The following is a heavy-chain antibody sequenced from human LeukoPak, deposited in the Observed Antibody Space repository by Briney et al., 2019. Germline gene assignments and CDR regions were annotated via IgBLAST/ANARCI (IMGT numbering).Heavy chain of an antibody. Sequence: GGSLRLSCAASGFTFSRYWMHWVRQAPGKGLVWVSRIKGDGSTNYADSVKGRFTISRDNAKNTVSLQMNSLRAEDTGVYYCARAPAEIGGYYPEYFRHWGQGTLVTVSS. CDR2: IKGDGST. V-gene: IGHV3-74*01. CDR1: GFTFSRYW. CDR3: ARAPAEIGGYYPEYFRH. D-gene: IGHD3-22*01. J-gene: IGHJ1*01.